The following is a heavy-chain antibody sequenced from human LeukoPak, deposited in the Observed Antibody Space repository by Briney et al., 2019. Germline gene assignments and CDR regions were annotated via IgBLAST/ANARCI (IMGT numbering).Heavy chain of an antibody. CDR1: GFTFGSYG. D-gene: IGHD1-26*01. CDR2: IWYDGSNK. CDR3: VREIVSGSYYAVFDY. J-gene: IGHJ4*02. V-gene: IGHV3-33*01. Sequence: GRSLRLSCAASGFTFGSYGMHWVRQAPGKGLEWVAVIWYDGSNKYYADSVKGRFTISRDNSKNTLYLQMNSLRAEDTAVYYCVREIVSGSYYAVFDYWGQGTLVTVSS.